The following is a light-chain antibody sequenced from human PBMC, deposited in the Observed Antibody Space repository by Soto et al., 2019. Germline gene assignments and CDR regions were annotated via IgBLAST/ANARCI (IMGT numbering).Light chain of an antibody. V-gene: IGKV1-6*01. CDR1: QDIRND. CDR3: QQYNNWPPWT. CDR2: AAS. J-gene: IGKJ1*01. Sequence: AFQMTQSPSSLSASVGDRVTITCRASQDIRNDLGWYQQKPGKAPRLLIYAASILQSGVPSRFSGSGSGTEFTLTISSLQSEDFAVYYCQQYNNWPPWTFGQGTKVDIK.